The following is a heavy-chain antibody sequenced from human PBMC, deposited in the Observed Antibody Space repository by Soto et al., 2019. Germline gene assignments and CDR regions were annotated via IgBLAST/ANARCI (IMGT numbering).Heavy chain of an antibody. CDR2: IYYSGST. CDR1: GCSISSSSYY. J-gene: IGHJ3*02. D-gene: IGHD5-12*01. Sequence: SETLSLTCTVSGCSISSSSYYWGWIRQPPGKGLEWIGSIYYSGSTYYNPSLKSRVTISVDTSKNQFSLKLSSVTAADTAVYYCARRKGRGYVHAFDIWGQGTMVTVSS. CDR3: ARRKGRGYVHAFDI. V-gene: IGHV4-39*07.